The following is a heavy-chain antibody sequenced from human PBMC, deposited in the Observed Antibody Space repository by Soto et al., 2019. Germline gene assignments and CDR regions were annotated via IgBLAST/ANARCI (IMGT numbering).Heavy chain of an antibody. CDR2: INIDGSTT. CDR3: ARAPFFLEPPAIDY. Sequence: GGSLRLSCAASGFTFSSYWMQWARQAPGKGPVWVSDINIDGSTTNYADSVKGRFTISRDNAKNSLYLQMNSLRDEDTAVYYCARAPFFLEPPAIDYWGQGTLVTVSS. D-gene: IGHD1-1*01. V-gene: IGHV3-74*01. J-gene: IGHJ4*02. CDR1: GFTFSSYW.